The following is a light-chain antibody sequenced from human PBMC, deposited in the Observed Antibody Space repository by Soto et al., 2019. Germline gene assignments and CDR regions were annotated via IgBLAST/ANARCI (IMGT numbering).Light chain of an antibody. V-gene: IGKV3-20*01. J-gene: IGKJ3*01. CDR2: GAS. CDR3: QQYDGSPLT. Sequence: PGYSASLSCRASRSVSSYLAWYQQKPGQSPRLLVYGASTRDTGIPDRFRGSGSGTDFALTISSLEPEDFAMYYCQQYDGSPLTFGPGTKVDIK. CDR1: RSVSSY.